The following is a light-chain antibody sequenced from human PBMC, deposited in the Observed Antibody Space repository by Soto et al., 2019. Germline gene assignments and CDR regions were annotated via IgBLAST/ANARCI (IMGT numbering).Light chain of an antibody. CDR3: QDYNNYWM. V-gene: IGKV1-5*01. CDR2: DAS. J-gene: IGKJ1*01. Sequence: DIQMTQSPSTVSASVGDRVTITCRASQSLTTWVAWYQQKPGKALKVLIYDASSLESGVPSRFSGSGSGTEFTLTISSLQPDDFATYYCQDYNNYWMFGQGTKVDIK. CDR1: QSLTTW.